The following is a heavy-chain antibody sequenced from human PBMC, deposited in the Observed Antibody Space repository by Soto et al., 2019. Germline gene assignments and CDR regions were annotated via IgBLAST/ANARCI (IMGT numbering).Heavy chain of an antibody. CDR2: IRSKRYGGTT. D-gene: IGHD2-15*01. J-gene: IGHJ4*02. V-gene: IGHV3-49*04. Sequence: GGSLRLSCTASGFTFGGHGLSWVRQAPGRGLEWVGFIRSKRYGGTTEFAASVKGRFSISRDDSNTIAYLQMNRLQSEDTAVYYCARGPRHCSGGSCYSIDYWGRGTLVTVSS. CDR3: ARGPRHCSGGSCYSIDY. CDR1: GFTFGGHG.